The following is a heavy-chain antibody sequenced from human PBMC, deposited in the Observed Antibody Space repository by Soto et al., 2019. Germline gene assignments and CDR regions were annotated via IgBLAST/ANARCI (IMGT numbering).Heavy chain of an antibody. J-gene: IGHJ4*02. V-gene: IGHV1-69*13. Sequence: SAKVCCKASGGSLNSYAISWVRQAHGQGLEWMGGIIPIFRTADYAQKFQGRVTITADESTSTAYMELRSLRSDDTAVYYCARVGDAAAAPNFDYWGQGTLVTVSS. D-gene: IGHD6-13*01. CDR3: ARVGDAAAAPNFDY. CDR2: IIPIFRTA. CDR1: GGSLNSYA.